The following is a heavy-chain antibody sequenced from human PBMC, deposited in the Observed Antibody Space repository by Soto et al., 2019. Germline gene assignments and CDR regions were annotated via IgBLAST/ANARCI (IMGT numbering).Heavy chain of an antibody. CDR3: ARGWGYDSTDYYYAY. V-gene: IGHV1-69*01. Sequence: QVQLVQSGAEVRKPGSSVRVSCKASGGSFNRQTISWVRQAPGQGLEWMGGIIPIFGTANHAQKFQGRVKIIADESTSTVYMELSSLRSDDTAIYYCARGWGYDSTDYYYAYWGQGTLVIVSS. CDR2: IIPIFGTA. D-gene: IGHD3-22*01. CDR1: GGSFNRQT. J-gene: IGHJ4*02.